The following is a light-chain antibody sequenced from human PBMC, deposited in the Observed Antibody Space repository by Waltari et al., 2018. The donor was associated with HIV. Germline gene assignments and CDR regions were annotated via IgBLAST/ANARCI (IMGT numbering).Light chain of an antibody. Sequence: QSALTQPASVSGSPGQSITISCTGTSSDVGSYNLVSWYQQHPGKAPKLMIYEVSQRPSGVSNLFSASKSANTASLTISGLQAEDEADYSCCSYAGSNTHVFGTGTKVTVL. CDR3: CSYAGSNTHV. J-gene: IGLJ1*01. V-gene: IGLV2-23*02. CDR2: EVS. CDR1: SSDVGSYNL.